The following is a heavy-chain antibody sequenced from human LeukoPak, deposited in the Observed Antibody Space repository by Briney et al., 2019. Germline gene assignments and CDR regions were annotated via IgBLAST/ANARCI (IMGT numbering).Heavy chain of an antibody. CDR3: ARAGGSTGNNWFDP. Sequence: ASVKVSCKASGYTFTGYYMHWVRQAPGQGLGWLGWINPNSGGTNYAQKFQGRVTMTRDTSISTAYMELSRLRSDDTAVYYCARAGGSTGNNWFDPWGQGTLVTVSS. CDR2: INPNSGGT. V-gene: IGHV1-2*02. CDR1: GYTFTGYY. J-gene: IGHJ5*02. D-gene: IGHD1-14*01.